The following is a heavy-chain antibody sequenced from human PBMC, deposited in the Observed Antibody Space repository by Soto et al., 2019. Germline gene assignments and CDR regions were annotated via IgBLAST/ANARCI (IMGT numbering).Heavy chain of an antibody. CDR1: GGSIRSRTYY. CDR2: IDYSGST. J-gene: IGHJ4*02. CDR3: ARQPAGYCSGGSCYPYYFDS. Sequence: SETLSLTCTVSGGSIRSRTYYRGWIRQSPGKGLEWIGNIDYSGSTYYSPSLKSRVTISVDTSKNQFSLKLSSVTAADTAVYYCARQPAGYCSGGSCYPYYFDSWGQGSLVTVSS. V-gene: IGHV4-39*01. D-gene: IGHD2-15*01.